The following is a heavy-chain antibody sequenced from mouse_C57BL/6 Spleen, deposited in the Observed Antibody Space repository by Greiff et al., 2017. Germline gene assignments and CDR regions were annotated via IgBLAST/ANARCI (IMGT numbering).Heavy chain of an antibody. CDR3: AREDWDETLAY. V-gene: IGHV5-17*01. CDR2: ISRGSSTI. D-gene: IGHD4-1*01. CDR1: GFTFSDYG. Sequence: EVKLVESGGGLVKPGGSLKLSCAASGFTFSDYGMHWVRQAPEKGLEWVAYISRGSSTIYYADTVKGRFTISRDNAKNTLFLQMTSLRSEDTAMFYCAREDWDETLAYWGQGTLVTVSA. J-gene: IGHJ3*01.